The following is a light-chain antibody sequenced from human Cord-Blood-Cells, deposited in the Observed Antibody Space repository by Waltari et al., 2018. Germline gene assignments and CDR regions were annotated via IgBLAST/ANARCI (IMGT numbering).Light chain of an antibody. Sequence: DIQMTQSPSSLSACVGDRGTIPCRASQSISSYLNWYQQKPGKAPNLLIYAASSLQSGVPSRFSGSGSGTDFTLTISSLQPEDFATYYCQQSYSTLGLTFGGGTKVEIK. J-gene: IGKJ4*01. CDR3: QQSYSTLGLT. CDR2: AAS. V-gene: IGKV1-39*01. CDR1: QSISSY.